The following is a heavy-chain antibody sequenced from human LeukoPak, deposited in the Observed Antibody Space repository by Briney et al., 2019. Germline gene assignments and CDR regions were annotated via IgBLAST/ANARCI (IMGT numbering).Heavy chain of an antibody. J-gene: IGHJ6*03. CDR3: ARDLRMVYAAHYYMDV. Sequence: ASVKVSCKASGYTFTGYYMHWVRQAPGQGLEWMGWINPNSGGTNYAQKFQGRVTMTRDTSISTAYMELSRLRSDDTAVYYCARDLRMVYAAHYYMDVWGKGTTVTVSS. D-gene: IGHD2-8*01. CDR2: INPNSGGT. V-gene: IGHV1-2*02. CDR1: GYTFTGYY.